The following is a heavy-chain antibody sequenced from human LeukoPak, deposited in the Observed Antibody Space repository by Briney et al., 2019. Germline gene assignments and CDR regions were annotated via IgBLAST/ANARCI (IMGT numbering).Heavy chain of an antibody. D-gene: IGHD2-2*01. CDR2: ISYDGSNK. CDR1: GFTFSSYG. V-gene: IGHV3-30*18. CDR3: AKDLGYCSSTSCLNGPLDY. Sequence: GALRLSCAASGFTFSSYGMHWVRQAPGKGLEWVAVISYDGSNKYYADSVKGRFTISRDNSKNTLYLQMNSLRAEDTAVYYCAKDLGYCSSTSCLNGPLDYWGQGTLSPSPQ. J-gene: IGHJ4*02.